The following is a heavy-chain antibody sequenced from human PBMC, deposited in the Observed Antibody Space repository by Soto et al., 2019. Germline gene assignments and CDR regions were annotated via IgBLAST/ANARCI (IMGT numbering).Heavy chain of an antibody. J-gene: IGHJ6*02. CDR2: INRDGSST. D-gene: IGHD3-16*01. Sequence: PGGSLRLSCAAAGFTFSSTWMRWVRQAPGKGLGWVSHINRDGSSTTYAASVRGRFTISRDNAKNTVYLQMNSLRAEDTAVYCCATDGSYAQHVWGQGTTVTVSS. CDR1: GFTFSSTW. CDR3: ATDGSYAQHV. V-gene: IGHV3-74*03.